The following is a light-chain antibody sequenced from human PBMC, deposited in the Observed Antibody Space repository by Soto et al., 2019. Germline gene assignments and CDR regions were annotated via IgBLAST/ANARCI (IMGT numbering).Light chain of an antibody. V-gene: IGLV1-40*01. CDR1: SSNIGAGYD. CDR3: QSYDSSLSAV. CDR2: GNS. Sequence: QSVLTQPPSVSGAPGQRVTISCTGSSSNIGAGYDVHWYQQLPGTAPKLLIYGNSNRPSGVPDRFSGSKSGTSASLASTGLQAEDEADYYCQSYDSSLSAVFGGGTQLTVL. J-gene: IGLJ7*01.